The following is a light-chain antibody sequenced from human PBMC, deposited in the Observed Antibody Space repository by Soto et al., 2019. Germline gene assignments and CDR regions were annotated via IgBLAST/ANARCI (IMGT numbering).Light chain of an antibody. CDR3: QQYNNWPPWT. CDR1: QSVSSN. Sequence: EIVMTQSPATLSVPPGERATLSCRASQSVSSNLAWYQQKPGQAPRLLIYGASTRATGIPARFSGSGSGTEFTLTISSLQSEDFAVYYCQQYNNWPPWTFGQGNKVEIK. J-gene: IGKJ1*01. V-gene: IGKV3-15*01. CDR2: GAS.